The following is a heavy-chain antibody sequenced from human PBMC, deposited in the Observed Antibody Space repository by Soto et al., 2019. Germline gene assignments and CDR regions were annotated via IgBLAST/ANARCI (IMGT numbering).Heavy chain of an antibody. CDR1: GGTFRSFA. D-gene: IGHD2-2*01. CDR2: ITPLFGTT. J-gene: IGHJ1*01. Sequence: QVRLVQSGAEVKKPGSSVKVSCKASGGTFRSFAFSWVRQAPGDGLEWVGGITPLFGTTNYAEKLQGRVTITADESTSTVYMELSSLTSEDSAVYFCVKDNAHAYAFGGQGTLVTVSS. CDR3: VKDNAHAYAF. V-gene: IGHV1-69*01.